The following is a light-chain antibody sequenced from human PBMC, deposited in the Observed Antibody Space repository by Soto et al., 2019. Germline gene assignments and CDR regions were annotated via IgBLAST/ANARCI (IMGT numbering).Light chain of an antibody. CDR1: NSDVGGYNS. CDR3: ASYTSSSTSVV. Sequence: QPVLTQPASVSGSPGQSITISCTATNSDVGGYNSVSWYQQHPGKAPKLMIYEVSNRPSGVSNRFSGSKSANTASLTISGLQAEDEADYYCASYTSSSTSVVFGAGTQLTVL. V-gene: IGLV2-14*01. J-gene: IGLJ2*01. CDR2: EVS.